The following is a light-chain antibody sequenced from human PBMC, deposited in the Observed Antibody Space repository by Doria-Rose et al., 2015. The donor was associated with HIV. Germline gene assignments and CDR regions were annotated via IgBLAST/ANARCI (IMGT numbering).Light chain of an antibody. CDR1: QSLLYTSKNY. CDR2: WAS. Sequence: DIRLTQSPESLGMSLVERATLNCKSNQSLLYTSKNYLAWYQQKPGQPPKLLMYWASTRPSGVPARFSGSGSGTDFTLTISSLEAEDVAVYYCQQYYDTPSLGPGPTEDIK. J-gene: IGKJ3*01. V-gene: IGKV4-1*01. CDR3: QQYYDTPS.